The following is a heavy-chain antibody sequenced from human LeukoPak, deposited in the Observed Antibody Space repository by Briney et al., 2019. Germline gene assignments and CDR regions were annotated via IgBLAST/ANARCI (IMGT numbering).Heavy chain of an antibody. CDR2: IHTSGST. CDR1: GGSISGVY. Sequence: SETLSLTCTVSGGSISGVYWNWIRQPPRKGLEWVGYIHTSGSTSFNPSLKSRLSFSIDTSKNQVSLRLSSVTTTDTAVYYCTRRRGGWGEGEFDFWGQGIPVTVST. CDR3: TRRRGGWGEGEFDF. V-gene: IGHV4-4*09. D-gene: IGHD3-16*01. J-gene: IGHJ4*02.